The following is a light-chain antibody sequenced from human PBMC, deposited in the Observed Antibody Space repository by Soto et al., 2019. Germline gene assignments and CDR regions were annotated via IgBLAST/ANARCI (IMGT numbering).Light chain of an antibody. CDR1: SSEVGIYKL. Sequence: QSALTQPASVSGSPGQSITISCTRASSEVGIYKLVAWYQQHPDKVPKLIIYEATKRPSGVSSRFSGSQSGNTASLTISGLQTEDEADYYCSSYALSDLVFGGGTKLTVL. J-gene: IGLJ2*01. CDR3: SSYALSDLV. V-gene: IGLV2-23*01. CDR2: EAT.